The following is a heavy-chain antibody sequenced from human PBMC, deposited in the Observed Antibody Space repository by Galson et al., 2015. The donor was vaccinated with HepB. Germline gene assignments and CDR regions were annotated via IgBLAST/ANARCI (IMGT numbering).Heavy chain of an antibody. J-gene: IGHJ4*02. CDR3: ARDLYDFGDY. V-gene: IGHV1-18*01. Sequence: SVKVSCKASGYTFTSYGISWVRQAPGQGLEWIGWISAYNGNTNYAQKLQGRVTMTTDTSTSKAYMELRSLRSDDTAAYYCARDLYDFGDYWGQGTLVTVSS. CDR2: ISAYNGNT. CDR1: GYTFTSYG. D-gene: IGHD3-3*01.